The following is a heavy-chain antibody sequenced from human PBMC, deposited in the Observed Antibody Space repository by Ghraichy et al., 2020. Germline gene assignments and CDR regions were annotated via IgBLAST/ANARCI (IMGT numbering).Heavy chain of an antibody. V-gene: IGHV3-74*01. J-gene: IGHJ4*02. CDR3: ARGACTSTSCYTFDY. D-gene: IGHD2-2*02. CDR1: GFAFSSYW. Sequence: GGSLRLSCAASGFAFSSYWMHWVRQAPGKGLVWVSRVNTDGSSTNYADSVKGRFTISRDNAKDTLYLQMNSLRAEDTAFYYCARGACTSTSCYTFDYWGQGTLVNVSS. CDR2: VNTDGSST.